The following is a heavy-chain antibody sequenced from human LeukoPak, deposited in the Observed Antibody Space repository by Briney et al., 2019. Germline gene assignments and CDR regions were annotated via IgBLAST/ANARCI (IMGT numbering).Heavy chain of an antibody. CDR2: IIPIFGTA. J-gene: IGHJ6*04. D-gene: IGHD1-14*01. CDR1: GGTFSSYA. CDR3: ARDATTRTYYGMDV. V-gene: IGHV1-69*06. Sequence: SVKVSCKASGGTFSSYAISWVRQAPGQGLEWMGGIIPIFGTANYAQKFQGRVTITADRSTSTAYMELSSLRSGDTAIYYCARDATTRTYYGMDVWGKGTTVTVSS.